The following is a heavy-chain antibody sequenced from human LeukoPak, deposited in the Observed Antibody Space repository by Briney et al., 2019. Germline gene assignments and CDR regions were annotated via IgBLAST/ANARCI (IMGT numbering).Heavy chain of an antibody. V-gene: IGHV4-38-2*02. CDR3: ARDLPLYYYGSGSPFDY. CDR1: GYSISSGYY. J-gene: IGHJ4*02. D-gene: IGHD3-10*01. CDR2: IYHSGST. Sequence: SETLSLTCAVSGYSISSGYYWGWIRQPPGKGLEWIGIIYHSGSTYYNPSLKSRVTISVDTSKNQFSLKLSSVTAADTVVYYCARDLPLYYYGSGSPFDYWGQGSLVTVSS.